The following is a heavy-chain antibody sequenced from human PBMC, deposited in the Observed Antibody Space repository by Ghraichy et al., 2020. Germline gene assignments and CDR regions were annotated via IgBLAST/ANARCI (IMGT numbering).Heavy chain of an antibody. CDR2: IYTSGST. CDR3: ARHVGYSYGYTGWFDP. J-gene: IGHJ5*02. V-gene: IGHV4-4*09. Sequence: SETLSLTCTVSGGSISSYYWSWIRQPPGKGLEWIGYIYTSGSTNYNPSLKSRVTISVDTSKNQFSLKLSSVTAADTAVYYCARHVGYSYGYTGWFDPWGQGTLVTVSS. CDR1: GGSISSYY. D-gene: IGHD5-18*01.